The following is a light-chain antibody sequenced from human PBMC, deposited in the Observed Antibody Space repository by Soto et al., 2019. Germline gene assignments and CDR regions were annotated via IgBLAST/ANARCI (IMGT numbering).Light chain of an antibody. J-gene: IGLJ2*01. CDR3: SSYTSSSTLVV. CDR1: GSDVGGHHY. Sequence: QSALTQPASVSGSPGQSITISCTGTGSDVGGHHYVSWFQQHPGKAPKLIIYDVSNRPSGVSNRFSGSKSGNTASLTISGLQAEDEADYYCSSYTSSSTLVVFGGGTKLTVL. V-gene: IGLV2-14*01. CDR2: DVS.